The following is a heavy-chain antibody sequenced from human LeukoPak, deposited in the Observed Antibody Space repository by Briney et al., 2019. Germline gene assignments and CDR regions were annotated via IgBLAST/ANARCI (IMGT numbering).Heavy chain of an antibody. D-gene: IGHD2-15*01. Sequence: GGSLRLSCAASGFTFSSYAMSWVRQAPGKGLEWVSAISGSGGSTYYADSVKGRFTISRGNSKNTLYLQMNSLRAEDTAVYYCAKAARGYCSGGSCYTPPPPDFDYWGQGTLVTVSS. V-gene: IGHV3-23*01. CDR2: ISGSGGST. J-gene: IGHJ4*02. CDR1: GFTFSSYA. CDR3: AKAARGYCSGGSCYTPPPPDFDY.